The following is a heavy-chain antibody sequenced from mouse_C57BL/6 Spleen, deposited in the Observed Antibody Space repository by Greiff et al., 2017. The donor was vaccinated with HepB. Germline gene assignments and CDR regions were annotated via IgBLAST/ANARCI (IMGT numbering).Heavy chain of an antibody. CDR2: ISYSGST. V-gene: IGHV3-1*01. Sequence: DVKLQESGPGMVKPSQSLSLTCTVTGYSITSGYDWHWIRHFPGNKLEWMGYISYSGSTNYNPSLKSRNSITHDTSKNHFFLKLNSVTTEDTATYYCARDHYGSSFAYWGQGTLVTVSA. D-gene: IGHD1-1*01. CDR1: GYSITSGYD. J-gene: IGHJ3*01. CDR3: ARDHYGSSFAY.